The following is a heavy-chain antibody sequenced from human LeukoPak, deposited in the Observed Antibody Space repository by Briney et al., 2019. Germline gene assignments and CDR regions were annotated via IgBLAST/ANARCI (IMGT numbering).Heavy chain of an antibody. J-gene: IGHJ4*02. CDR1: GFTFSSYS. CDR3: ARDRSSEYFDY. V-gene: IGHV3-21*01. D-gene: IGHD6-6*01. CDR2: ISSSSSFI. Sequence: GGSLRLSCAASGFTFSSYSMNWVRQAPGKGLEWVSSISSSSSFIYYADSVKGRFTISRDNAKNSLYLQINSLRAEDTAVYYCARDRSSEYFDYWGQGTLVTVSS.